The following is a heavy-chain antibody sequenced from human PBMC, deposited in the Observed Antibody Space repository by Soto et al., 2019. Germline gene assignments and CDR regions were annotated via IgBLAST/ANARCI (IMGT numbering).Heavy chain of an antibody. CDR1: GGSISSSNW. V-gene: IGHV4-4*02. Sequence: SETLSLTCAVSGGSISSSNWWGWVRQPPGKGLEWIGEIYHSGSTNYNPSLKSRVTISVDKSKNQFSLKLSSVTAADTAVYYCAQNSYCGGDCYHYYYYGMDVWGQGTTVT. CDR3: AQNSYCGGDCYHYYYYGMDV. D-gene: IGHD2-21*02. CDR2: IYHSGST. J-gene: IGHJ6*02.